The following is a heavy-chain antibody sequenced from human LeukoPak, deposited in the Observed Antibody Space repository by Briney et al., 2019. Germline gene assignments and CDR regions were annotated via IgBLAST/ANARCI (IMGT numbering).Heavy chain of an antibody. CDR3: AREIKRITIFGVVISGGDY. J-gene: IGHJ4*02. Sequence: GASVKVSCKASGYTFTGYYMHWVRQAPGQGLEWMGWINPNSGGTDYAQKFQGRVTMTRDTSISTAYMELSRLRSDDTAVCYCAREIKRITIFGVVISGGDYWGQGTLVTVSS. V-gene: IGHV1-2*02. D-gene: IGHD3-3*01. CDR2: INPNSGGT. CDR1: GYTFTGYY.